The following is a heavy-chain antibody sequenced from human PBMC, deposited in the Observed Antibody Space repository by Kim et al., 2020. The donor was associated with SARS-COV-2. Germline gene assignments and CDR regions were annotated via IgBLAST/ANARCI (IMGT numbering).Heavy chain of an antibody. D-gene: IGHD6-13*01. Sequence: GGSLRLSCAASGFTFSSYAMHWVRQAPGKGLEWVAVISYDGSNKYYADSVKGRFTISRDNSKNTLYLQMNSLRAEDTAVYYCARADSSSLGPWCYWGQGTLVTVSS. V-gene: IGHV3-30*04. CDR3: ARADSSSLGPWCY. J-gene: IGHJ4*02. CDR1: GFTFSSYA. CDR2: ISYDGSNK.